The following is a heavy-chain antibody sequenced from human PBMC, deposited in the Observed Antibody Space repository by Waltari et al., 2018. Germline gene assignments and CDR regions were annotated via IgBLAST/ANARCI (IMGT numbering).Heavy chain of an antibody. D-gene: IGHD2-2*01. Sequence: QVQLVQSGAEVKKPGASVKVSCKASGYTFTGYYMHWVRQAPGQGLEWMGWIKPNSGGTNYAQKFQGRVTMTRDTSISTAYMELSRLRSDDTAVYYCARVRPYCSSTSCFRGWFDPWGQGTLVTVSS. J-gene: IGHJ5*02. V-gene: IGHV1-2*02. CDR3: ARVRPYCSSTSCFRGWFDP. CDR1: GYTFTGYY. CDR2: IKPNSGGT.